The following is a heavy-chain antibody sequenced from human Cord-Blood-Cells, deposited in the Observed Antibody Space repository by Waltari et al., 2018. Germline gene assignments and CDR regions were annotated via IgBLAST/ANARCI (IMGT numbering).Heavy chain of an antibody. CDR3: ARDSGNWNYDY. D-gene: IGHD1-7*01. V-gene: IGHV3-48*01. Sequence: EVQLVESGGGLVQPGGSLRLSCAASGFTFSSYSLTVVRQAPGKGLEWVSYISSSSSTIYYADSVKGRFTISRDNAKNSLYLQMNSLRAEDTAVYYCARDSGNWNYDYWGQGTLVTVSS. CDR1: GFTFSSYS. CDR2: ISSSSSTI. J-gene: IGHJ4*02.